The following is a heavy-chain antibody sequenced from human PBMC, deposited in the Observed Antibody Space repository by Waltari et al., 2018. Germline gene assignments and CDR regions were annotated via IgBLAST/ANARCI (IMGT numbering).Heavy chain of an antibody. CDR3: ATDHHRRSGYDI. CDR2: YDPEMGET. D-gene: IGHD5-12*01. J-gene: IGHJ4*02. CDR1: GYPLTELS. Sequence: QVQLLQSGAEVKKPGASVKVSCKVSGYPLTELSIHWVRQSPGKGLERMGGYDPEMGETVSAEASQGRVSMTEDTSSDTAHVELSSLRSDDTAVYDCATDHHRRSGYDIWGQGTLGSVSS. V-gene: IGHV1-24*01.